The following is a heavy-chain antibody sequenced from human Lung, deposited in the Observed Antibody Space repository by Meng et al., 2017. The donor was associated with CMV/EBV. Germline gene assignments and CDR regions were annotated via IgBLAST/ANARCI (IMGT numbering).Heavy chain of an antibody. D-gene: IGHD1-1*01. J-gene: IGHJ4*02. CDR1: GFTFRTTW. CDR2: IKSRNDGGTA. V-gene: IGHV3-15*01. CDR3: TTGFGTAEAF. Sequence: GGSXRLXCAASGFTFRTTWMSWVRQAPGKGLDWVGRIKSRNDGGTAVHGTPVKGRFTISRDDSKDTLYLQMNSLKVEDTAIYYCTTGFGTAEAFWGQGTLVTVSS.